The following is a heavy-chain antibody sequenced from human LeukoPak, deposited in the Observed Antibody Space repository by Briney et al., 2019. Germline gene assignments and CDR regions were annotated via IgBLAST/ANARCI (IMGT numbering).Heavy chain of an antibody. J-gene: IGHJ4*02. V-gene: IGHV3-11*04. CDR2: ISDSGSAI. D-gene: IGHD1-7*01. CDR1: GFTFSDYY. CDR3: ARGPRYNWNSNYFPFDY. Sequence: SGGSLRLSCAASGFTFSDYYMSWFRQAPGKGLEWVSYISDSGSAISYADSVKGRFTISRDNAKNSLYLQMNSLRVEDTAVYYCARGPRYNWNSNYFPFDYWGQGTLVTVSS.